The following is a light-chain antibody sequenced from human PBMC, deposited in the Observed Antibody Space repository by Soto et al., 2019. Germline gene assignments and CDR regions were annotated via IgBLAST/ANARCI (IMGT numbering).Light chain of an antibody. CDR1: SSDVDDYNY. CDR3: CSYAGTFYV. J-gene: IGLJ1*01. CDR2: DVS. V-gene: IGLV2-11*01. Sequence: QSALTQPRSVSGSPGQSVTISCTGTSSDVDDYNYVSWFQQHPGKAPKLMIYDVSQRPSGVPDRFSGSKSGNTASLTISGLQAEDEADYYCCSYAGTFYVSGTGTKVNVL.